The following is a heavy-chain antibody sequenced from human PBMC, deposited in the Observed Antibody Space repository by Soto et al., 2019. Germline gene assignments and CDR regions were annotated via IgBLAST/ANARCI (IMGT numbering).Heavy chain of an antibody. CDR1: GGSISSYH. Sequence: SETLSLTCTVSGGSISSYHWSWIRKPPGKGLEWIGYIHYSGSTNYNPSLKSRVFISIDTSRKQFSLNLRSVTAADTAVYYCARVDYDSSGYYPKLHLDNWGQGTRVTVSS. CDR3: ARVDYDSSGYYPKLHLDN. V-gene: IGHV4-59*01. CDR2: IHYSGST. D-gene: IGHD3-22*01. J-gene: IGHJ4*02.